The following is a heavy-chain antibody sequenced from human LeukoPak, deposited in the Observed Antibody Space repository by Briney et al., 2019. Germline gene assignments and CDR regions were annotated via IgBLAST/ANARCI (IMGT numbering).Heavy chain of an antibody. CDR2: IFYSGST. Sequence: PSETLSLTCAVSGASISGYYWSWIRQPPGKGLEWIGYIFYSGSTNYNPSLKSRVTISVDTSKNQFSLKLTSVTAADTAVYYCATVGGTSDHYVDVWGKGTTVIVSS. D-gene: IGHD1-26*01. J-gene: IGHJ6*03. CDR3: ATVGGTSDHYVDV. V-gene: IGHV4-59*01. CDR1: GASISGYY.